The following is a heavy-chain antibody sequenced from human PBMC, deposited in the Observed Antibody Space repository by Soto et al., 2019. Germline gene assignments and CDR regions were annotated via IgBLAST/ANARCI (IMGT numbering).Heavy chain of an antibody. J-gene: IGHJ6*02. CDR3: ARSSRGFGVVIEDYYYGMGV. CDR2: IIPIFGTA. D-gene: IGHD3-3*01. Sequence: SVKVSCKASGGTFSSYAISWVRQAPGQGLEWMGGIIPIFGTANYAQKFQGRVTITADESTSTAYMELSSLRSEDTAVYYCARSSRGFGVVIEDYYYGMGVWGQGTTVTVSS. V-gene: IGHV1-69*13. CDR1: GGTFSSYA.